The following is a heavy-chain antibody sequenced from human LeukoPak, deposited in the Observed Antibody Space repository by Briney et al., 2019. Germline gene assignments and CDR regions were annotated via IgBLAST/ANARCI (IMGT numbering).Heavy chain of an antibody. V-gene: IGHV3-66*02. CDR1: GLTLSSNY. J-gene: IGHJ6*02. Sequence: GRSLRLSCAASGLTLSSNYMSWVRQAPGKGLGWVSLMYAGGSTYYADSVRGRFTISRDNSKNTLYLQMNSLTPEDTAVYYCARGFGKAAADVFGGYTMDVWGQGTTVIVSS. CDR2: MYAGGST. D-gene: IGHD6-13*01. CDR3: ARGFGKAAADVFGGYTMDV.